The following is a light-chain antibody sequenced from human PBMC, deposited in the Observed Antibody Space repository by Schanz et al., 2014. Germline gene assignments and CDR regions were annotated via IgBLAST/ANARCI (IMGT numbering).Light chain of an antibody. CDR1: QSVSSSY. CDR2: GAS. J-gene: IGKJ4*01. CDR3: QQYHDWPPLT. Sequence: EIVLTQSPGTLSLSPGERATLSCRASQSVSSSYLAWYQQKPGQAPRLLIYGASSRATGIPGRFSGSGSGTDFTLTISRLEPEDFAVYYCQQYHDWPPLTFGGGTKVEIK. V-gene: IGKV3-20*01.